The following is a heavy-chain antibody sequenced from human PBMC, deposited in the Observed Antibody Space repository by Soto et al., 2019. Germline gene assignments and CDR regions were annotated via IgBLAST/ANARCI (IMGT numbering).Heavy chain of an antibody. Sequence: QVQLVESGGGLVKPGGSLRLSCAASGFTLSDYYMNWIRQAPGKGLEWVSYISGSSSYTNYADSVKGRFTISRDNAKNSLYLQMNSLRAEDTAVYYCARAPDNDDILIGYYNVPSGMDVWGQGTTVTVSS. CDR2: ISGSSSYT. J-gene: IGHJ6*02. V-gene: IGHV3-11*06. CDR1: GFTLSDYY. D-gene: IGHD3-9*01. CDR3: ARAPDNDDILIGYYNVPSGMDV.